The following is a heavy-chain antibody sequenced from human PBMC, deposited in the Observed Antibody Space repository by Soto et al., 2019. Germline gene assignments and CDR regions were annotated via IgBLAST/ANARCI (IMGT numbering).Heavy chain of an antibody. J-gene: IGHJ6*02. Sequence: QVSLVESGGGVVQPGRSLRVSCVASGFTFGSYGMHWVRQAPGKGLEWVAVIWFDGSKEYYADSVRGRFTVSRDNSKNALFLDMDSLRGDDTGIYFCARAAYGDIQSYYGMDVWGQGTPVTVSS. CDR1: GFTFGSYG. CDR2: IWFDGSKE. V-gene: IGHV3-33*01. D-gene: IGHD4-17*01. CDR3: ARAAYGDIQSYYGMDV.